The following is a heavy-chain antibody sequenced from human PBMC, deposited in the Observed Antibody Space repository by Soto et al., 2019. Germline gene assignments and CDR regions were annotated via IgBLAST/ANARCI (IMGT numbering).Heavy chain of an antibody. Sequence: LGESLKISCKGSGYSFTSYWIGWVRQMTGKGLECMGIIYPGDSDTRYSPSFQGQVTISADKSISTAYLQWSSLKASDTAMYYCARPTNRGKYYYGMDVWGQGTTVTVSS. D-gene: IGHD2-8*01. CDR1: GYSFTSYW. CDR3: ARPTNRGKYYYGMDV. V-gene: IGHV5-51*01. CDR2: IYPGDSDT. J-gene: IGHJ6*02.